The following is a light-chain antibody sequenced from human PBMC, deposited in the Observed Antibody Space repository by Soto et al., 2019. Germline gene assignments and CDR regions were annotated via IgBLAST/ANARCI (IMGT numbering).Light chain of an antibody. CDR3: QQFDSQVT. V-gene: IGKV3-20*01. Sequence: EIVLTQSPGSLSLSPGERATLSCRASQRVSSTFLAWYQQRPGQAPRLLMYGASSRATGIPERVSGSGSGTDVILTHSRLEPEYFAGYYWQQFDSQVTFGQGTKVEIK. CDR2: GAS. J-gene: IGKJ1*01. CDR1: QRVSSTF.